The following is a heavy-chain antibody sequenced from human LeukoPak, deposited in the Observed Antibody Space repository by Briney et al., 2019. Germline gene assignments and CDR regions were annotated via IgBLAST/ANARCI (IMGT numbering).Heavy chain of an antibody. J-gene: IGHJ4*02. CDR2: ISYDGSNK. V-gene: IGHV3-30-3*01. CDR1: GFTFSSYA. CDR3: ARDFDILTGPSDY. D-gene: IGHD3-9*01. Sequence: GGSLRLSCAASGFTFSSYAMHWVRQAPGKGLEWVAVISYDGSNKYYADSVKGRFTISRDNSKNTLYLQMNSLRAEDTAVYYCARDFDILTGPSDYWGQGTLVTVSS.